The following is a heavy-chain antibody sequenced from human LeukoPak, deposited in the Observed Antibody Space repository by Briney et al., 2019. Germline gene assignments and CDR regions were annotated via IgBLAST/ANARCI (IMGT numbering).Heavy chain of an antibody. CDR3: ARVSNGNVLRFLEWVTNTGPPFDY. V-gene: IGHV3-23*01. CDR1: GFTFSSYA. J-gene: IGHJ4*02. Sequence: GGSLRLSCAASGFTFSSYAMSWVRQAPGKGLEWVSGISGSGGNTYYADSVKGRFTISRDNSKNTLYLQMNSLRAEDTAVYYCARVSNGNVLRFLEWVTNTGPPFDYWGQGTLVTVSS. CDR2: ISGSGGNT. D-gene: IGHD3-3*01.